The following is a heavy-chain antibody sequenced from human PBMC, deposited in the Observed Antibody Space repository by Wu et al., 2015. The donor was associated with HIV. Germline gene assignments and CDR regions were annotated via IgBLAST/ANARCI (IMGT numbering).Heavy chain of an antibody. CDR1: GYTLTGYY. CDR3: ARDRSFGSYTRVRYYFDY. D-gene: IGHD1-26*01. V-gene: IGHV1-2*02. CDR2: INPNSGGT. J-gene: IGHJ4*02. Sequence: QVQLLQSGGEVKKPGASVKVSCKASGYTLTGYYMHWVRQAPGQGLEWMGWINPNSGGTNYAQKFQGRVTMTRDTSISTAYMELSRLRSDDTAVYYCARDRSFGSYTRVRYYFDYWGQGTLVTVSS.